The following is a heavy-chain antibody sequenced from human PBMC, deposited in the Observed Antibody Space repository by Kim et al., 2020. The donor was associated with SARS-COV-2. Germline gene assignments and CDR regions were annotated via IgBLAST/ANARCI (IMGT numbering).Heavy chain of an antibody. Sequence: GESLKISCRGSGYSFTTYWIAWVRQTPVKGLEWMGFIYPGHSDTRYSPSFQGHVTISADKSINTAYLQWSRLRASDTAVYYCARLPYSGHNSASFVDFWGQGTLVSVSS. V-gene: IGHV5-51*01. D-gene: IGHD1-26*01. CDR1: GYSFTTYW. J-gene: IGHJ4*02. CDR2: IYPGHSDT. CDR3: ARLPYSGHNSASFVDF.